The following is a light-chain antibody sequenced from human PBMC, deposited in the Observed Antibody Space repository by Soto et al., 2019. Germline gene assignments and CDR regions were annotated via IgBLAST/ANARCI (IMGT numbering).Light chain of an antibody. CDR1: SSDVGGYNY. CDR2: EVS. V-gene: IGLV2-8*01. CDR3: SSYGDSPVV. J-gene: IGLJ2*01. Sequence: QSALTQPPSASGSPGQSVTISCIGTSSDVGGYNYVSWYQQHPGKAPKLIIYEVSKRPSGVPDRFSGSKSGNTASLTVSGLQAEDEAEYFCSSYGDSPVVFGGGTKRTVL.